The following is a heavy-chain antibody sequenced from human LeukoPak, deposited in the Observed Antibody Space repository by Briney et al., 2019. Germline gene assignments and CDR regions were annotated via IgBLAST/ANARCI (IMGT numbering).Heavy chain of an antibody. Sequence: GGSLRLSCAASGFTFSNYAVTWVRQAPGRGLEWVSVVSNSVDGGFTYYADSVKGRFTISRDNSKNTLYLQMNNLRADDTAVYYCAKMGGYCSGGSCYSWYFDYWGQGTPVTVSS. CDR2: VSNSVDGGFT. CDR1: GFTFSNYA. J-gene: IGHJ4*02. D-gene: IGHD2-15*01. CDR3: AKMGGYCSGGSCYSWYFDY. V-gene: IGHV3-23*01.